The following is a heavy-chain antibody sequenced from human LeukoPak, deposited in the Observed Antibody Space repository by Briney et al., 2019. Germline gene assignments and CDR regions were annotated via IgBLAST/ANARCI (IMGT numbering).Heavy chain of an antibody. V-gene: IGHV3-15*01. Sequence: GGSLRLSCAASGFTFSNAWMSWVRQAPGKGLEWVGRIKSKTDGGTTDYAAPVKGRFTISRDDSKNTLYLQMNSLKTEDTAVYYCTTTGYFASTPDYYYYMDVWGKGTTVTISS. CDR1: GFTFSNAW. CDR3: TTTGYFASTPDYYYYMDV. J-gene: IGHJ6*03. CDR2: IKSKTDGGTT. D-gene: IGHD3-9*01.